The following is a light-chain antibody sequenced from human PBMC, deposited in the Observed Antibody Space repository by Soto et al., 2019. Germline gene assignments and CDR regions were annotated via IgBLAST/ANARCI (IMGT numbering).Light chain of an antibody. CDR2: KAS. CDR3: QQYNSYSF. V-gene: IGKV1-5*03. Sequence: DIQMTQSPSTLSASVGDRVTITCRASQSISSWLAWYQQKPGKAPKLLIYKASSLESGVPSRFSGSGSGTEFTLPISSLQPDDFATYYCQQYNSYSFFRPGTKVDIK. CDR1: QSISSW. J-gene: IGKJ3*01.